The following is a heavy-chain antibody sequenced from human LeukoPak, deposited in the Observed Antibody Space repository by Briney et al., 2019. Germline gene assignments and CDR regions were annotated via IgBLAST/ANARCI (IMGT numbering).Heavy chain of an antibody. Sequence: GESLKISCKGSGYSFSSYWIGWVRQTPAKGLEWMGIIYPGDSDTRYSPSFQGQVTMSADKSISTAYLQWSSLKASDTAMYYSAILRILGNIYFDPWGQGTLVTVSS. CDR2: IYPGDSDT. CDR1: GYSFSSYW. J-gene: IGHJ5*02. CDR3: AILRILGNIYFDP. D-gene: IGHD5-18*01. V-gene: IGHV5-51*01.